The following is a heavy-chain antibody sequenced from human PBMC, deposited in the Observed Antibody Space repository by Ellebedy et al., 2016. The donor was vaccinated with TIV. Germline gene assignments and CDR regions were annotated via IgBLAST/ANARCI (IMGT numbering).Heavy chain of an antibody. CDR3: ARDLTMVRGVIISSPGY. V-gene: IGHV1-18*01. Sequence: AASVKVSCKASGYSFTSHGISWVRQAPGQGPEWMGAISVNTGITDYAQKFQGRVTMTRDTSTSTVYMELSSLRSEDTAVYYCARDLTMVRGVIISSPGYWGQGTLVTVSS. D-gene: IGHD3-10*01. J-gene: IGHJ4*02. CDR1: GYSFTSHG. CDR2: ISVNTGIT.